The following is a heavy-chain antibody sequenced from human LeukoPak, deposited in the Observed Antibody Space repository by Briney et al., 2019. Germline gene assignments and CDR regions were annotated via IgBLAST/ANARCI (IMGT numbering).Heavy chain of an antibody. CDR1: GFTFNSYG. V-gene: IGHV3-30*02. D-gene: IGHD1-26*01. Sequence: GGSLRLSCAASGFTFNSYGMHWVRQAPGKGLEWVGFIRYDGSDKYYADSVKGRFTISRDNPKNTLYLQVNSLRAEDTAVYYCAKDSWEVGATSEIDYWGQGTLVTVSS. J-gene: IGHJ4*02. CDR3: AKDSWEVGATSEIDY. CDR2: IRYDGSDK.